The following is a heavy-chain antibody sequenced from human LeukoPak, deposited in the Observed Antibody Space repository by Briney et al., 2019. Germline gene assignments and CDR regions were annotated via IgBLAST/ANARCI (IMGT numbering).Heavy chain of an antibody. CDR3: AYSYSSGWYHYFDY. CDR2: IYWDDDK. Sequence: SGPTLVKPTQTLTLTCTFSGFSLSTSGVGVGWIRQPPGKALEWLALIYWDDDKRYSPSLKSRLTITKDTSKNQVVLTMTNMDPVDTATYYCAYSYSSGWYHYFDYWGQGTLVTVSS. D-gene: IGHD6-19*01. V-gene: IGHV2-5*02. CDR1: GFSLSTSGVG. J-gene: IGHJ4*02.